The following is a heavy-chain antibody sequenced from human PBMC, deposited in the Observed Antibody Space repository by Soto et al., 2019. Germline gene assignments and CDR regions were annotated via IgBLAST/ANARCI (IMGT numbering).Heavy chain of an antibody. D-gene: IGHD2-8*01. CDR1: GYVFTSND. CDR3: ARGRPGGGVKRSWFDP. V-gene: IGHV1-8*01. J-gene: IGHJ5*02. CDR2: LNPKSGDT. Sequence: QVQLVQSGAEVKKPGASVKVSCKASGYVFTSNDIYWVRQATGQTLEWMGWLNPKSGDTGFAQRFQDRLIMTRDTSINTAYMELTGLTSDDTAMSYCARGRPGGGVKRSWFDPWGQGTLVSVST.